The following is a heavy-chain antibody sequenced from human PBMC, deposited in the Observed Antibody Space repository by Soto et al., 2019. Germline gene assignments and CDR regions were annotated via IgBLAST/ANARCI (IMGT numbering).Heavy chain of an antibody. V-gene: IGHV4-30-2*01. D-gene: IGHD5-12*01. J-gene: IGHJ4*02. Sequence: QLQLQESGSGLVKPSQTLSLTCAVSGGSISSGGYSWSWIRQPPGKGLEWIGYIYHSGSTYYITSLKRRVKISVDKSKKQYSLKPSSVTAADTAVYYCAAGGGLPRYYWGQGTLVTVSS. CDR3: AAGGGLPRYY. CDR1: GGSISSGGYS. CDR2: IYHSGST.